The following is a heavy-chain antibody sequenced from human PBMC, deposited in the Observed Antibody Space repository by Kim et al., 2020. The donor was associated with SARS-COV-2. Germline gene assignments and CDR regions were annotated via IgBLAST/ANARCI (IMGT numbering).Heavy chain of an antibody. CDR2: INHSGST. V-gene: IGHV4-34*01. CDR1: GGSFSGYY. CDR3: ARAGPTTVFYYYGMDV. J-gene: IGHJ6*02. Sequence: SETLSLTCAVYGGSFSGYYWSWIRQPPGKGLEWIGEINHSGSTNYNPSLKSRVTISVDTSKNQFSLKLSSVTAADTAVYYCARAGPTTVFYYYGMDVWGQGTTVTVSS. D-gene: IGHD4-4*01.